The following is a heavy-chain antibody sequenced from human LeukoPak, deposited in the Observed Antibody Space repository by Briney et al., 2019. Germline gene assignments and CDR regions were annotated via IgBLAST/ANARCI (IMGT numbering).Heavy chain of an antibody. D-gene: IGHD3-10*01. Sequence: PSETLSLTCAVYGGSLSGYYWSWIRQPPGKGLEWIGEINHSGSTNYNPSLKSRVTISVDTSKNQFSLKLSSVTAADTAVYYSAAHMSPRISLVRGVIPPFRGVFDYWGQGTLVTVFS. CDR2: INHSGST. V-gene: IGHV4-34*01. CDR3: AAHMSPRISLVRGVIPPFRGVFDY. CDR1: GGSLSGYY. J-gene: IGHJ4*02.